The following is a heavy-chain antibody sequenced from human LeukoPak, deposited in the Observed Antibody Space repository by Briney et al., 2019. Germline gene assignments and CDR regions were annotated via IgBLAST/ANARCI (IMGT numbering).Heavy chain of an antibody. V-gene: IGHV4-4*07. J-gene: IGHJ5*02. D-gene: IGHD3-3*01. CDR1: GGAMNNYY. CDR3: ARDLRNWSGKNNWFDP. CDR2: IYSSGNT. Sequence: SETLSLTCTVSGGAMNNYYWHWIRQPAGKGLEWIGRIYSSGNTNYNPSLESRVTMSVDTSKNQFSLKLNSVTAADTAMYYCARDLRNWSGKNNWFDPWAQGTLVTVSS.